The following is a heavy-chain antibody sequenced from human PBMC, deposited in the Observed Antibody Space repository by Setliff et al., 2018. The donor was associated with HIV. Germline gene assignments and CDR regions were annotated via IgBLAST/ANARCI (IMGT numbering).Heavy chain of an antibody. J-gene: IGHJ6*03. CDR1: GGTFSSYA. D-gene: IGHD1-1*01. CDR3: ARNPQPTGTPDYYYYYYRDV. Sequence: SVKVSCKASGGTFSSYAISWVRQAPGQGLEWMGRIIPIFGTANYEQKFQGRVTITADKSTSTAYMELSSLRSEDTAVYYCARNPQPTGTPDYYYYYYRDVWGKGTTVTVSS. CDR2: IIPIFGTA. V-gene: IGHV1-69*06.